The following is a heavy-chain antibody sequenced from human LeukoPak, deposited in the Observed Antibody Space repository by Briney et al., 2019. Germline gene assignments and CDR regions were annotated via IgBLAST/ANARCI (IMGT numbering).Heavy chain of an antibody. V-gene: IGHV5-51*01. Sequence: GESLKISCKGAGYSFTSYWIGWVRQMPGKGLEWMGIIYPGTSDTRYSPSFQGQVTISADKSISTAYLQWSSLKASDTAMYYCAKVAPQHIPMIVAVPEQPFDYWGQGTLVTVSS. CDR2: IYPGTSDT. D-gene: IGHD3-22*01. CDR3: AKVAPQHIPMIVAVPEQPFDY. CDR1: GYSFTSYW. J-gene: IGHJ4*02.